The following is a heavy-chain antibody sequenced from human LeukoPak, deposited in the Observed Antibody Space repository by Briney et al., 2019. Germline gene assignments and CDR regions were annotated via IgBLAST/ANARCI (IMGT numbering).Heavy chain of an antibody. CDR1: GYTFTGYY. V-gene: IGHV1-2*02. CDR2: INPNGGDT. D-gene: IGHD3-22*01. CDR3: ARGYDSSGPNWFDP. J-gene: IGHJ5*02. Sequence: GASVKVSCKASGYTFTGYYIHWVRQAPGQGLEWMGWINPNGGDTNYAQKFQGRVTMTRDTSTSTAYMELRSLRSDDTAVYYCARGYDSSGPNWFDPWGQGTLVTVSS.